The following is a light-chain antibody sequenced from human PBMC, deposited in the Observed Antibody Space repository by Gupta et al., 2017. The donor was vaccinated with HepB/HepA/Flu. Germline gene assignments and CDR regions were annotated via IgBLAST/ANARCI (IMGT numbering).Light chain of an antibody. CDR3: QQYNSYPLT. Sequence: DIQMTQSPSTLSASVGDRVTITCRASQSISSWLAWYQQQPGKAPKLLMYRASTLESGVPSRFSGSRSGTEFTLTISSLQPDDFATYYCQQYNSYPLTFGGGTKVEIK. J-gene: IGKJ4*01. CDR2: RAS. V-gene: IGKV1-5*03. CDR1: QSISSW.